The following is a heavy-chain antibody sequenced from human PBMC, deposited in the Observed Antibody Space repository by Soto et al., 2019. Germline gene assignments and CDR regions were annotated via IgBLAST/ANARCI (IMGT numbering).Heavy chain of an antibody. CDR2: IYHSGST. CDR3: ARVVAGGWSSSYYYYGMDV. J-gene: IGHJ6*02. CDR1: GGSISSSNW. D-gene: IGHD6-19*01. V-gene: IGHV4-4*02. Sequence: SETLSLTCAVSGGSISSSNWWSWVRQPPGKGLEWIGEIYHSGSTNYNPSLKSRVTISVDKSKNQFSLKLSSVTAADTAVYYCARVVAGGWSSSYYYYGMDVWGQGTTVTVSS.